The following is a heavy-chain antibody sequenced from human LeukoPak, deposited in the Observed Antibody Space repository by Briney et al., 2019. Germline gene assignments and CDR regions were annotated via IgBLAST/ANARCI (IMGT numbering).Heavy chain of an antibody. Sequence: GESLKISCKGSGYSFTTYWIGWVRQMPGKGLEWMGWISAYNGNTNYAQNLQGRVTMTTDTSTSTAYMELRSLRSDDTAVYYCARDHGYSDSSGDYWGQGTLVTVSS. D-gene: IGHD3-22*01. CDR2: ISAYNGNT. J-gene: IGHJ4*02. CDR3: ARDHGYSDSSGDY. V-gene: IGHV1-18*04. CDR1: GYSFTTYW.